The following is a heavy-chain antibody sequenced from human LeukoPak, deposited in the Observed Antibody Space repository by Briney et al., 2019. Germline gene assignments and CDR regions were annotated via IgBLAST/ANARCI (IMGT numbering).Heavy chain of an antibody. V-gene: IGHV3-7*01. J-gene: IGHJ4*02. CDR3: ARDGLIDSSGWYGY. D-gene: IGHD6-19*01. CDR2: IKQDGSEK. Sequence: IKQDGSEKYYVDSVKGGFTISRDNAKNSLYLQMNSLRAEDTAVYYCARDGLIDSSGWYGYWGQGTLVAVSS.